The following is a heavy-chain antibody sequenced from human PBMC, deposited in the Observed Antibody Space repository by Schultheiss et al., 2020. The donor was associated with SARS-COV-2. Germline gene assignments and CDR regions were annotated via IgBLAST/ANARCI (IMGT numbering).Heavy chain of an antibody. J-gene: IGHJ6*02. Sequence: GGSLRLSCAASGFTFSSYAMHWVRQAPGKGLKWVSVISGSGGSTYYADSVKGRFTISRDNAKNSLYLQMNSLRAEDTAVYYCARDGWHSKPYYYYGMDVWGQGTTVTVSS. CDR1: GFTFSSYA. V-gene: IGHV3-23*01. D-gene: IGHD4-11*01. CDR3: ARDGWHSKPYYYYGMDV. CDR2: ISGSGGST.